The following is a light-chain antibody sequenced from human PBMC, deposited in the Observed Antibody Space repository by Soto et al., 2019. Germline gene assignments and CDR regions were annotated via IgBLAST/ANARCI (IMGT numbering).Light chain of an antibody. CDR2: TFA. CDR3: SSYGSRGALYV. V-gene: IGLV1-44*01. Sequence: QSVLTQPPSASGTPGQRVTISCSGSSSNIGSNAVNWYQQLPGTAPKLLIYTFAQRPSGVPDRFSGSKSGTSASLAISGLQSEDEADYYCSSYGSRGALYVFGTGTKVTVL. CDR1: SSNIGSNA. J-gene: IGLJ1*01.